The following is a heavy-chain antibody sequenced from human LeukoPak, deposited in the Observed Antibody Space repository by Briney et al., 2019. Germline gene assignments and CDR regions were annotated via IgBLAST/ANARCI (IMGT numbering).Heavy chain of an antibody. V-gene: IGHV3-15*01. Sequence: GGSLRLSCAGSGFTFTNAWMNWFRQAPGKGLEWVGRIKSKYHGGTTDYAAPVKGRFTVSRDDSKDTVYLQMNSLKTEDTAVYYCATGGYYFDYWGQGTLVTVSS. J-gene: IGHJ4*02. CDR3: ATGGYYFDY. CDR1: GFTFTNAW. CDR2: IKSKYHGGTT.